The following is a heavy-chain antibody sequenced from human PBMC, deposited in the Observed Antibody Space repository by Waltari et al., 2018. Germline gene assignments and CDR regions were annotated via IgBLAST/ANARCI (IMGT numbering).Heavy chain of an antibody. J-gene: IGHJ4*02. D-gene: IGHD3-22*01. Sequence: QVQLQQWGAGLLKPSETLSLTCAVYGGSFSGYYLSWIRQPPGKGREWIGDINPSGSTNYNPALRSRVTISLDTSNNQFPLKLSSGTAADTAVYYCARAPGYYDSSGFIDYWGQGTLVTVSS. CDR3: ARAPGYYDSSGFIDY. V-gene: IGHV4-34*01. CDR1: GGSFSGYY. CDR2: INPSGST.